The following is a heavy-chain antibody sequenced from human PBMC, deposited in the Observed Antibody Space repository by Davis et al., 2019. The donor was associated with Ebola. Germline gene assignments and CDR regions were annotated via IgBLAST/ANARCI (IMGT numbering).Heavy chain of an antibody. CDR1: GFTFKNHA. D-gene: IGHD1-7*01. CDR2: IRGDAEKA. J-gene: IGHJ3*02. CDR3: AKDKGTNWYYRDASDI. Sequence: GGSLRLSCIASGFTFKNHAMSWVRQAPGEGPEWVASIRGDAEKAYYADSVRGRLTISRDNSNNTVSLQINSLRAEDTARYYCAKDKGTNWYYRDASDIWGQGTVVTVSP. V-gene: IGHV3-23*01.